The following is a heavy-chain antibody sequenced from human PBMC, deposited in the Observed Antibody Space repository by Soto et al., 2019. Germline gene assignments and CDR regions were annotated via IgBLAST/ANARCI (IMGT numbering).Heavy chain of an antibody. CDR2: INPNSGGT. V-gene: IGHV1-2*02. D-gene: IGHD5-18*01. CDR3: ARSRGYSYGYVHY. Sequence: GASVKVSCKASGYTFTGYYMHWVRQAPGQGLEWMGWINPNSGGTNYAQKFQGRVTMTRDTSISTAYMELSRLGSDDTALYYCARSRGYSYGYVHYWGQGTLVTVSS. J-gene: IGHJ4*02. CDR1: GYTFTGYY.